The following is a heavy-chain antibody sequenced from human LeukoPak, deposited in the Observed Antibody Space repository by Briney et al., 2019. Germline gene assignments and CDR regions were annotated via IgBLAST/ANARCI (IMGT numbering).Heavy chain of an antibody. CDR2: IYSTGST. D-gene: IGHD3-3*01. Sequence: SETLSLTCSVSGDSIITYYWSWIRQPAGEGLEWIGRIYSTGSTNYNPSLKSRVTISVDTSKNQFSLKLSSVTAADTAVYYCASSWRFLEWRPFDYWGQGTLVTVSS. V-gene: IGHV4-4*07. CDR3: ASSWRFLEWRPFDY. CDR1: GDSIITYY. J-gene: IGHJ4*02.